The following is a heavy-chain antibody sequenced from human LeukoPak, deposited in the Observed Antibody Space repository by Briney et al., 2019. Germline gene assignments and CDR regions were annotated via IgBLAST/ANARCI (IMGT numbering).Heavy chain of an antibody. CDR1: GGSISSSTYY. J-gene: IGHJ5*02. V-gene: IGHV4-39*01. CDR3: ARLRGINTGGWFDWFDP. CDR2: IYYGGST. Sequence: SETLFLTCTVSGGSISSSTYYWGWIRLPPGMGLEWIGTIYYGGSTYYSPSLKSRVTISVDTSKNQFSLKLSSVTAADTAVYYCARLRGINTGGWFDWFDPWGQGILVTVSS. D-gene: IGHD6-19*01.